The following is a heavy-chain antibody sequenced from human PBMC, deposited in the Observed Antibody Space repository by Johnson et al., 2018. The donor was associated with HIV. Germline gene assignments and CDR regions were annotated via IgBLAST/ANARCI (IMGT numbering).Heavy chain of an antibody. CDR2: IYNGDST. D-gene: IGHD3-16*01. J-gene: IGHJ3*02. Sequence: VQLVESGGGLIQPGGSLRLSCAASGFTVSASSMIWVRQAPGEGLKWVSLIYNGDSTSYADAVKGRCTISTDTSKNTLYLQMNALRAEDTAVYYCAISIPRPGWGDAFDIWGQGTMVTVSS. CDR3: AISIPRPGWGDAFDI. V-gene: IGHV3-53*01. CDR1: GFTVSASS.